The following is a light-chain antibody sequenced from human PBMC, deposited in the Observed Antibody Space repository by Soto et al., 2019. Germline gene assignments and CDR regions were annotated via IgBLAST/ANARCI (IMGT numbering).Light chain of an antibody. J-gene: IGLJ3*02. V-gene: IGLV2-23*02. CDR1: STDIGTYSR. CDR2: DVT. CDR3: CSYAAYNKWV. Sequence: QSALTQPASVSGSPGQSITISCTGTSTDIGTYSRVSWYLQYPGKAPKLMIYDVTKRPSGVSNRFSGSRSGSTASLTISGLQAEDEANYYCCSYAAYNKWVFGGGTKLTVL.